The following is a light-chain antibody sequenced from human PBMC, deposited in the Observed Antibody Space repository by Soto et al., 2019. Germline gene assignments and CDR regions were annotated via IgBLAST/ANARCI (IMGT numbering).Light chain of an antibody. Sequence: QSALTQPPSASGSPGQSVTISCTGTSSDVGGYNYVSWYKRHPDKARKPMLYEVSKWPAGVPNRVSGSKSGNTASLTVSGLQAEDEAEYYCSSYAGSNNLVFGGGPKVTVL. CDR1: SSDVGGYNY. V-gene: IGLV2-8*01. J-gene: IGLJ2*01. CDR2: EVS. CDR3: SSYAGSNNLV.